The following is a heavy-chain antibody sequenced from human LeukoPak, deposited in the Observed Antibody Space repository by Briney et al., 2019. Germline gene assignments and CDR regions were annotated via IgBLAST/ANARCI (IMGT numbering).Heavy chain of an antibody. CDR1: GFTFSDYW. J-gene: IGHJ4*02. CDR3: ARCSGWAFKN. V-gene: IGHV3-7*01. D-gene: IGHD6-19*01. CDR2: INPDGSEK. Sequence: GGSLRLSCAASGFTFSDYWMNWVRQAPGKGLEWVANINPDGSEKNYVDSVKGRFTISRDSAKNSLYLQMDSLRAEDTAIYYCARCSGWAFKNWGQGNLVTVSS.